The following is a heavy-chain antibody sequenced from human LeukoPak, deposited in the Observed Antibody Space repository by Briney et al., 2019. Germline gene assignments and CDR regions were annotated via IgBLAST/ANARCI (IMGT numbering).Heavy chain of an antibody. CDR1: GVTFSSDA. Sequence: GGALRLSCAASGVTFSSDAMSWVRQAPGKGLEWGSDISGSGGSKYYADSVKGRFTISRDNSKNTLYLQMNSLRAEDTAVYYCAKVARVGTVTTYDYWGQGPLVTVSS. J-gene: IGHJ4*02. CDR3: AKVARVGTVTTYDY. CDR2: ISGSGGSK. V-gene: IGHV3-23*01. D-gene: IGHD4-17*01.